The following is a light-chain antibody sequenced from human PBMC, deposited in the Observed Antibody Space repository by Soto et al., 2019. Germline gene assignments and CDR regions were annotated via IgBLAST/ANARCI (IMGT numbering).Light chain of an antibody. CDR2: RNN. CDR1: SSNIGSNY. Sequence: QAVVTQPPSASGTPGQRVTISCSGSSSNIGSNYVYWYQQLPGTAPKLLIYRNNQRPSGVPDRFSGSKSGTSASLAISGLRSEDEADYYCAAWDDSLSVLYVVFGGGTKLTVL. CDR3: AAWDDSLSVLYVV. J-gene: IGLJ2*01. V-gene: IGLV1-47*01.